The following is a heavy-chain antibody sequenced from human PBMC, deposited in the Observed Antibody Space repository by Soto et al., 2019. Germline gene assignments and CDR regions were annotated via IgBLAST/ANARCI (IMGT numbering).Heavy chain of an antibody. Sequence: VQLLESGGALVQTGGSLRLSCAASGFTFSSYVMSWVRQAPGKGPEWVSGISGSGGGTYYADSVKGRFTISRDNSKNTLYLQMNRLRAEDTAVYYCAKNRGEATGINWFDPWGQGTLVTVSS. V-gene: IGHV3-23*01. CDR1: GFTFSSYV. CDR3: AKNRGEATGINWFDP. D-gene: IGHD1-1*01. J-gene: IGHJ5*02. CDR2: ISGSGGGT.